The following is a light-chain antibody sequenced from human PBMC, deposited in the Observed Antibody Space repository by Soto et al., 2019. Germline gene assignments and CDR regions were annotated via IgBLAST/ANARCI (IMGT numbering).Light chain of an antibody. CDR1: NIGGKS. J-gene: IGLJ1*01. CDR3: QVWDSSSDIANYV. Sequence: SYELTQPASVSVAPGQTARITCGGNNIGGKSVHCDQQKPGHPPVLAVYDDRELSSGIPELFSCFNSGKTATLTISSVEGGDEADYDCQVWDSSSDIANYVFGTGTKVTVL. CDR2: DDR. V-gene: IGLV3-21*02.